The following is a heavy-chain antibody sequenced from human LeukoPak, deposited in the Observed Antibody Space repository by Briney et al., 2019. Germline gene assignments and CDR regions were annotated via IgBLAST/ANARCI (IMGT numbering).Heavy chain of an antibody. D-gene: IGHD1-1*01. Sequence: GGSLSLSCVASGFTVSDYYMSWARQAPGKGLEWVSLLYTDDTTIYADSVEGRFTISRDDSKNTIYLHMTTLRGEDTAVYYCARGGAFYWNPRYWGQGTLVTVSS. CDR3: ARGGAFYWNPRY. CDR1: GFTVSDYY. V-gene: IGHV3-53*01. J-gene: IGHJ4*02. CDR2: LYTDDTT.